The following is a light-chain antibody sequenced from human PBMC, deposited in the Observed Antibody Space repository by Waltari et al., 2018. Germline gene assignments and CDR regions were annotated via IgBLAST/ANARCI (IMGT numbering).Light chain of an antibody. V-gene: IGLV1-40*01. Sequence: QSVLTQPPSVSGAPGQRVTISCTRSWSSIGAGYDVHWYQQLPGKAPTLLVYGVNTRPPGVPDRFFGSKSGTSASLAIPGLQPEDEADYYCQSYDTSLGVVFGGGTKLTVL. CDR1: WSSIGAGYD. J-gene: IGLJ2*01. CDR3: QSYDTSLGVV. CDR2: GVN.